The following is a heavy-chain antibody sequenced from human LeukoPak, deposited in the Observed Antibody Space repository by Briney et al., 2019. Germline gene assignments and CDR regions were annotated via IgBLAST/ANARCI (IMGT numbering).Heavy chain of an antibody. J-gene: IGHJ4*02. CDR2: IIPIFGTA. D-gene: IGHD5-18*01. V-gene: IGHV1-69*13. CDR1: GGTFSSYA. CDR3: AGNTASYRWVFNY. Sequence: ASVKVSCKASGGTFSSYAISWVRQAPGQGLEWMGGIIPIFGTANYAQKFQGRVTITADESTSTAYMELSSLRSEDTAVYYCAGNTASYRWVFNYWGQGTLVTVSS.